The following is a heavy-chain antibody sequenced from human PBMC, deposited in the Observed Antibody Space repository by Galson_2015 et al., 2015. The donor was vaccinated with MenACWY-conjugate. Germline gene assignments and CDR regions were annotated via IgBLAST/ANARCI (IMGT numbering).Heavy chain of an antibody. CDR1: GYSFTSYW. J-gene: IGHJ4*02. V-gene: IGHV5-51*01. CDR2: TYPGDSDT. CDR3: ATKVEMATIIPYYFDY. D-gene: IGHD5-24*01. Sequence: QSGAEVKKPGESLKISCKGSGYSFTSYWIGWVRQMPGKGLEWMGITYPGDSDTRHSPSFQGQVTISADKSISTAYLQWSSLKASDTAMYYCATKVEMATIIPYYFDYWGQGTLVTVSS.